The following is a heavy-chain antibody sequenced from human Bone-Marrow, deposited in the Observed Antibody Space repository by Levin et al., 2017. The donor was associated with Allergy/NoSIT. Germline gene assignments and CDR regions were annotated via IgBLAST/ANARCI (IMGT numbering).Heavy chain of an antibody. CDR3: ARRLGNPGHDAFDI. D-gene: IGHD4-23*01. CDR2: INAGNGNT. V-gene: IGHV1-3*01. CDR1: GYTFTSYA. J-gene: IGHJ3*02. Sequence: GESLKISCQASGYTFTSYAMHWVRQAPGQRLEWMGWINAGNGNTKYSQKFQGRVTITRDTSASTAYMELSSLRSEDTAVYYCARRLGNPGHDAFDIWGQGTMVTVSS.